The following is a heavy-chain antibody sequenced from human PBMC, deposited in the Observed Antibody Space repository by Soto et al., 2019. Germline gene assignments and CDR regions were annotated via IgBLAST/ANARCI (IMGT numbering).Heavy chain of an antibody. J-gene: IGHJ4*02. CDR2: ISGGVDTK. Sequence: PGGSLRLSCVASGFTFSSSGMSWVRQAPGKGLEWVSSISGGVDTKYYADSVKGRFTISRDSTKSTLYLQMNSLGADDTAIYYYAKDEYYYYSWGQGTLVTVSS. CDR1: GFTFSSSG. D-gene: IGHD6-6*01. CDR3: AKDEYYYYS. V-gene: IGHV3-23*01.